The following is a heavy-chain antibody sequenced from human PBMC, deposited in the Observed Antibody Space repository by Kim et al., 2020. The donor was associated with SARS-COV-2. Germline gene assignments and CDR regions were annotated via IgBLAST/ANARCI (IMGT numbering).Heavy chain of an antibody. CDR3: AVNSPPDCGGDCFLSF. J-gene: IGHJ1*01. CDR1: GGTFSSYA. D-gene: IGHD2-21*02. V-gene: IGHV1-69*01. CDR2: IIPIFGTA. Sequence: VKVSCKASGGTFSSYAISWVRQAPGQGLEWMGGIIPIFGTANYAQKFQGRVTITADESTSTAYMELSSLRSEDTAVYYCAVNSPPDCGGDCFLSFWGQGTLVTVSS.